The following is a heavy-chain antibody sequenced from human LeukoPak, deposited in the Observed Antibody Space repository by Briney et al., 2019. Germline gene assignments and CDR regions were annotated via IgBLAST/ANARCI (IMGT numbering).Heavy chain of an antibody. CDR1: GFTFDDYG. V-gene: IGHV3-20*04. D-gene: IGHD3-10*01. J-gene: IGHJ3*02. CDR3: ARTQNYYGSGSYHPPSDAFDI. Sequence: PGGSLRPSCAASGFTFDDYGMSWVRQAPGKGLEWVSGINWNGGSTGYADSVKGRFTISRDNAKNSLYLQMNSLRAEDTAVYYCARTQNYYGSGSYHPPSDAFDIWGQGTMVTVSS. CDR2: INWNGGST.